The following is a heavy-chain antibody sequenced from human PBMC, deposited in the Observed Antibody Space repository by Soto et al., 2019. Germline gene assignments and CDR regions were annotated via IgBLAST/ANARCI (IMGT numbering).Heavy chain of an antibody. CDR2: IYSGGST. D-gene: IGHD3-22*01. V-gene: IGHV3-53*01. Sequence: GGSLRLSCAASGFTVSSNYMSWVRQAPGKGLEWVSVIYSGGSTYYADSVKGRFTISRDNSKNTLYLQMNSLRAEDTAVYYCARLYSSGYLLLDYWGQGTLVTVSS. CDR3: ARLYSSGYLLLDY. J-gene: IGHJ4*02. CDR1: GFTVSSNY.